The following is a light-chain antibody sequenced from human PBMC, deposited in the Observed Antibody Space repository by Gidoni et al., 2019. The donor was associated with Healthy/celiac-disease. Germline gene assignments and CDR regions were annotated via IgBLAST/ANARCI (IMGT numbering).Light chain of an antibody. CDR1: QGISNY. CDR3: QKYNREPIT. CDR2: AAS. Sequence: DIQLTQSPSSLSASVGDRVTITCRASQGISNYLAWYQQKPGKVPKLLIYAASTLQSGVPSRFSGSGTGRDFTLTISSLKPGVVAKDYGQKYNREPITFGGGTKVEIK. J-gene: IGKJ4*01. V-gene: IGKV1-27*01.